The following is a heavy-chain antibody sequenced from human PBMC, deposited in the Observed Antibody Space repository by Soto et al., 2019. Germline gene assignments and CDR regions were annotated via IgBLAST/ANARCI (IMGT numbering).Heavy chain of an antibody. J-gene: IGHJ3*02. CDR2: INPSGGST. CDR1: GYTFTSYY. CDR3: AIPGTMSEEPFDI. D-gene: IGHD1-7*01. Sequence: QVQLVQSGAEVKKPGASVKVSCKAAGYTFTSYYMHWVRQAPGQGLEWMGIINPSGGSTSYAQKFQCRVTMTRDTSTSTVYIELSSLRSDDTAVYYCAIPGTMSEEPFDIWGQGTIVTVSS. V-gene: IGHV1-46*03.